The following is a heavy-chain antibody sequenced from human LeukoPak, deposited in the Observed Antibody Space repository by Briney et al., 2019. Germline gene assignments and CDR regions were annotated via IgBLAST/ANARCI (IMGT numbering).Heavy chain of an antibody. CDR1: GGSIRSSTSY. V-gene: IGHV4-61*02. CDR3: ARDSVTGTTRIDY. J-gene: IGHJ4*02. Sequence: SQTLSLTXTVSGGSIRSSTSYWSWIRQPAGKGLEWIGRIYTSGRTDYNPSLKSRVTISINTSKNQFSLDLTSVTAADTAVYYCARDSVTGTTRIDYWGQGTLVTVSS. D-gene: IGHD1-7*01. CDR2: IYTSGRT.